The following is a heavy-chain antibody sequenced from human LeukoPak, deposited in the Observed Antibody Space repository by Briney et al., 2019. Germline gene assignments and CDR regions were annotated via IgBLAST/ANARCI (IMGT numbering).Heavy chain of an antibody. Sequence: SENLSLTCAVYGGSFSGYYWSWICQPPGKGLEWIGEINHSGSTNYNPSLKSRVTISVDTSKNQFSLKLSSVTAADTAVYYCARTQGRTPYWYFDLWGRGTLVTVSS. D-gene: IGHD1-14*01. CDR2: INHSGST. V-gene: IGHV4-34*01. J-gene: IGHJ2*01. CDR3: ARTQGRTPYWYFDL. CDR1: GGSFSGYY.